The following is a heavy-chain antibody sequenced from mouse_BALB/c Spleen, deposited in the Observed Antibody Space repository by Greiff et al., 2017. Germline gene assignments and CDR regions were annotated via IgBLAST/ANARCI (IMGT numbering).Heavy chain of an antibody. CDR3: TRYDPDWYFDV. CDR2: IDPETGGT. J-gene: IGHJ1*01. Sequence: QVQLQQSGAELVRPGASVTLSCKASGYTFTDYEMHWVKQTPVHGLEWIGAIDPETGGTAYNQKFKGKATLTADKSSSTAYMELRSLTSEDSAVYYCTRYDPDWYFDVWGAGTTVTVSS. D-gene: IGHD2-12*01. CDR1: GYTFTDYE. V-gene: IGHV1-15*01.